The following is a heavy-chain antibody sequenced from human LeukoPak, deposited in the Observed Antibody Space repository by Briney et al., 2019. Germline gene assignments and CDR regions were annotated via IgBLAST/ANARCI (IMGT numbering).Heavy chain of an antibody. V-gene: IGHV4-59*01. CDR1: GGSISSNY. CDR3: ARGYGDFRVEGRYFHS. D-gene: IGHD4-17*01. Sequence: PSETLSLTCNVSGGSISSNYWSWIRQPPGKGLEWIGYIYYSGGTNYNPSLKSRVTISVDTSKNQFSLKLSSVTAADTAVYYCARGYGDFRVEGRYFHSWGQGTLVTVSS. J-gene: IGHJ4*02. CDR2: IYYSGGT.